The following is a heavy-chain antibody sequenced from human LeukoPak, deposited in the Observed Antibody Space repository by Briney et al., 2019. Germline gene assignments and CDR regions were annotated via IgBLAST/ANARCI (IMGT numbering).Heavy chain of an antibody. CDR1: GFTFSSYG. Sequence: GGSLRLSCAASGFTFSSYGMHWVRQAPGKGLEWVAVISYDGSNKYYADSVKGRFTISRDNSKNTLYLQMNSLRAEDTAVYYCAKEPHYYDFWSGLDYWGQGTLVTVSS. CDR2: ISYDGSNK. V-gene: IGHV3-30*18. J-gene: IGHJ4*02. CDR3: AKEPHYYDFWSGLDY. D-gene: IGHD3-3*01.